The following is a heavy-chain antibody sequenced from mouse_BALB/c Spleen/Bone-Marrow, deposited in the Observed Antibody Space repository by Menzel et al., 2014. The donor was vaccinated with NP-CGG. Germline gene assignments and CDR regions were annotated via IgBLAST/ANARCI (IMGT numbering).Heavy chain of an antibody. Sequence: QVQLKESGPELAKPGASVKMSCRASGYTFTSYWMNWVKQRPVQGLEWIGYINPTSGYTEYNQKFKDKATLTTDKSSSTAYMQLSSLTSEDSAVYYCITGGNDWFAYWGQGTLVTVSA. CDR3: ITGGNDWFAY. CDR1: GYTFTSYW. J-gene: IGHJ3*01. CDR2: INPTSGYT. D-gene: IGHD2-1*01. V-gene: IGHV1-7*01.